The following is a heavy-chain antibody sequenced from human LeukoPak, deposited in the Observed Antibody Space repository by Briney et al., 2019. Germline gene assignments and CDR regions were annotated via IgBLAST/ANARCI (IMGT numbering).Heavy chain of an antibody. D-gene: IGHD6-13*01. J-gene: IGHJ6*02. CDR2: ISGSGGST. Sequence: GGSLRLSCAASGFTFSSYAMSWVRQAPGKGLEWVSAISGSGGSTYYADSVKGRFTISRDNSKNTLYLQMNSLRAEDTAVYYCARAAAAATGGGTHYYYGMDVWGQGTTVTVSS. CDR1: GFTFSSYA. CDR3: ARAAAAATGGGTHYYYGMDV. V-gene: IGHV3-23*01.